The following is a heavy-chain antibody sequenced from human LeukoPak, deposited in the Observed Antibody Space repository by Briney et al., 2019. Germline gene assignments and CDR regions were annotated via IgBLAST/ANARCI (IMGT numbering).Heavy chain of an antibody. V-gene: IGHV4-61*02. D-gene: IGHD3-22*01. J-gene: IGHJ4*02. Sequence: PSQTLSLTCTVSGGSISSGSYYWSWIRQRAGKGLEWIGRIYTSGSTNYNPSLKSRVTISVDTSKNQFSLKLSSVTAADTAVYYCAKDSLYYYDRSGKGGYYFAYWGQGTLVTVSS. CDR3: AKDSLYYYDRSGKGGYYFAY. CDR2: IYTSGST. CDR1: GGSISSGSYY.